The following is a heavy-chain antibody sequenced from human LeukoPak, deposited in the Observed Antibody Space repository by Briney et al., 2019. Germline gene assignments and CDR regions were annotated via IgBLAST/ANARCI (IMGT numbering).Heavy chain of an antibody. CDR2: ISAYNGNT. CDR3: AREYCSSTSCPWFGP. V-gene: IGHV1-18*01. D-gene: IGHD2-2*01. Sequence: ASVKVSCKASGYTFTSYGISWVRQAPGQGLEWMGWISAYNGNTNYAQKLQGRVTMTTDTSTSTAYMELRSLRSDDTAVYYCAREYCSSTSCPWFGPWGQGTLVTVSS. J-gene: IGHJ5*02. CDR1: GYTFTSYG.